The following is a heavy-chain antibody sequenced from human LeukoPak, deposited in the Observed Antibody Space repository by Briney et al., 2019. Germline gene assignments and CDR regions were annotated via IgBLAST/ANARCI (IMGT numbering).Heavy chain of an antibody. CDR3: ARDRRYCSTSSCSAPDV. CDR2: IHPNSGGT. J-gene: IGHJ6*02. D-gene: IGHD2-2*01. Sequence: ASVTVSCKATGYTFTGFYMHWVRQAPGKGLEWMGWIHPNSGGTNYAQKFQGRVTMTRDTSISTAYMELSRLRSDDTAVYYCARDRRYCSTSSCSAPDVWGQGTTVTVSS. V-gene: IGHV1-2*02. CDR1: GYTFTGFY.